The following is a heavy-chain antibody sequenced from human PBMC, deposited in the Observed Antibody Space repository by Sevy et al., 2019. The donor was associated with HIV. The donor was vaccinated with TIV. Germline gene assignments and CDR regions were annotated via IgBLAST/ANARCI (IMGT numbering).Heavy chain of an antibody. J-gene: IGHJ2*01. V-gene: IGHV3-13*01. D-gene: IGHD4-17*01. CDR3: ARTTTVDWYFDL. CDR1: GFTFSNYD. CDR2: FGSAGDS. Sequence: GGSLRLSCAASGFTFSNYDMHWVRQTTEKGLEWVSGFGSAGDSYYPDSVKGRFTISRENAKNSLFLQMNSLRAGDTAVYYCARTTTVDWYFDLWGRGTLVTVSS.